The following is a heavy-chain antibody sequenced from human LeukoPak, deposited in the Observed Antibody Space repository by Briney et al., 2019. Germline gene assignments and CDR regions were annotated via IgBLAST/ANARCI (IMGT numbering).Heavy chain of an antibody. V-gene: IGHV3-23*01. D-gene: IGHD3-10*01. CDR2: ISGSGGST. J-gene: IGHJ4*02. Sequence: PGGSLRLSCAASGFIFSSYAMSWVRQAPGKGLEWVSVISGSGGSTYYADSVKGRVTISRDNSKNTLYLQMNSLTAEDTAIYYCAKVGDRGKATARRGYYFDYWGRGTLVTVSS. CDR1: GFIFSSYA. CDR3: AKVGDRGKATARRGYYFDY.